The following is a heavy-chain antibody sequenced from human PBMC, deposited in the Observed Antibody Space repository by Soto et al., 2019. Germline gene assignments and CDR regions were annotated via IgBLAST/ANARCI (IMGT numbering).Heavy chain of an antibody. Sequence: QVQLQQWGAGLLKPSETLSLTCAVYGGSSSGYYWSWIRQPPGQGLEWIGDINHSGSTNYNPSLKSRVTISVDTSQNQFSLKLSSVTAADTAVYYCARGSVGGRRYFGLGYWGPGTLVTVSS. CDR1: GGSSSGYY. CDR2: INHSGST. CDR3: ARGSVGGRRYFGLGY. D-gene: IGHD3-9*01. J-gene: IGHJ4*02. V-gene: IGHV4-34*01.